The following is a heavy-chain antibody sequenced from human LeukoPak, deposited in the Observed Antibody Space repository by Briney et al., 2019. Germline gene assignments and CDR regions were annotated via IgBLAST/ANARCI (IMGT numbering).Heavy chain of an antibody. V-gene: IGHV4-59*01. CDR1: GGSISSYY. Sequence: SETLSLTCTVSGGSISSYYWSWIRQPPGKGLEWIGYIYYSGSTNYNPSLKSRVTISVDTSKNQFSLKLSSVTAADTAMYYCARDCSTTSCYETGWLDPWGQGTLVTVSS. D-gene: IGHD2-2*01. CDR2: IYYSGST. J-gene: IGHJ5*02. CDR3: ARDCSTTSCYETGWLDP.